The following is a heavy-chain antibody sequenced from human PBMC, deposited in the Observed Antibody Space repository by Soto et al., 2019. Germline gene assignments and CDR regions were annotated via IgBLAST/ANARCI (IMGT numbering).Heavy chain of an antibody. Sequence: LSLTCAASGFTFSSYAMSWVRQAPGKGLEWVSAISGSGGSTYYADSVKGRFTISRDNSKNTLYLQMNSLRAEDTAVYYCAKTTGLYGDYYFDYWGQGTLVTVSS. CDR2: ISGSGGST. CDR1: GFTFSSYA. J-gene: IGHJ4*02. V-gene: IGHV3-23*01. CDR3: AKTTGLYGDYYFDY. D-gene: IGHD4-17*01.